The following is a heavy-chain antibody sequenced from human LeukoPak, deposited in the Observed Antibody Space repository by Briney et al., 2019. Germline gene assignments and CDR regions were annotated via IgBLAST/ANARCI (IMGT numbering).Heavy chain of an antibody. J-gene: IGHJ4*02. Sequence: GGSLRLSCAASGFTSTNYAMNWVRQAPGKGLEWVSVLIGSSGSTDYADSVKGRFTISRDNSKDTVFLQMNSLRAEDTAIYYCAKGAYDYIEIGYFDFWGQGTLVTVSS. CDR2: LIGSSGST. D-gene: IGHD5-12*01. CDR3: AKGAYDYIEIGYFDF. V-gene: IGHV3-23*01. CDR1: GFTSTNYA.